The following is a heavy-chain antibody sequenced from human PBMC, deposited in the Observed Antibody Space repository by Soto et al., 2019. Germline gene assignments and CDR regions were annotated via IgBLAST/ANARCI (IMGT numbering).Heavy chain of an antibody. CDR3: ARVGGYSYHLYGMDV. Sequence: QVQLQQWGAGLLKPSETLSLTCAVYGGSFSGYYWSWIRQPPGKGLEWIGEIIHSGSTNYNPSLESRVTISIDTSKNQFSLKLSSVTAADTAVYFCARVGGYSYHLYGMDVWGQGTTVNVSS. CDR1: GGSFSGYY. V-gene: IGHV4-34*12. D-gene: IGHD5-18*01. J-gene: IGHJ6*02. CDR2: IIHSGST.